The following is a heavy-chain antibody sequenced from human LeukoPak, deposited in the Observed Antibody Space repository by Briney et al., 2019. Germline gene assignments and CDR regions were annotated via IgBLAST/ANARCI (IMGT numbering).Heavy chain of an antibody. CDR1: GGSISSGGYY. D-gene: IGHD1-7*01. Sequence: SQTLSLTCTVSGGSISSGGYYWSWIRQHPGKGLEWIGYIYYSGSTNYNPSLKSRVTISVDTSKNQFSLKLSSVTAADTAVYYCARLKGYNWNYGYYYYGMDVWGQGTTVTVSS. CDR2: IYYSGST. J-gene: IGHJ6*02. V-gene: IGHV4-31*03. CDR3: ARLKGYNWNYGYYYYGMDV.